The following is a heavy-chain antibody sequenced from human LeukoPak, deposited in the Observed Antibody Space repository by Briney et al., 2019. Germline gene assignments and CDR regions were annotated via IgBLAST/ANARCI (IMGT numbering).Heavy chain of an antibody. D-gene: IGHD5-24*01. CDR1: GFTFSSAW. CDR3: ATQFYSNGYNF. CDR2: IESRTDGGTT. J-gene: IGHJ4*02. Sequence: GGSLRLSCPGSGFTFSSAWMTWVRQIPGKGLEWVGHIESRTDGGTTDYAAPVKGRFTISRDDSKNTVYLQMNSLKTEDSAVYFCATQFYSNGYNFWGQGTLVIVSS. V-gene: IGHV3-15*04.